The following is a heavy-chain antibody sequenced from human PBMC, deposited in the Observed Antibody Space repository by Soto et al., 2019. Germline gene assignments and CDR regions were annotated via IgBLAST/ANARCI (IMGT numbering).Heavy chain of an antibody. CDR2: INQDGSEK. J-gene: IGHJ6*02. Sequence: GWSMRLSCAASGFTFSSFWMAWVRQAPGKGLEWVANINQDGSEKYYVDSMKGRFTISRDNAKNSLYLEMNSLRAEDTAVYYCAIDRELLVVAETPIHHSGIDAWSQGTSVTVSS. D-gene: IGHD1-26*01. V-gene: IGHV3-7*03. CDR3: AIDRELLVVAETPIHHSGIDA. CDR1: GFTFSSFW.